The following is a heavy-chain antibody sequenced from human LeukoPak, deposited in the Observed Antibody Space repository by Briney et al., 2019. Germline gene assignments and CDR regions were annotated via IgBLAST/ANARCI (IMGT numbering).Heavy chain of an antibody. CDR3: AKEVPMVRGVKYFDY. CDR2: ISGSGGST. V-gene: IGHV3-23*01. Sequence: GGSLRLSCAASGFTFSSYAMSGVRQAPGKGLEWVSAISGSGGSTYYADSVKGRFTISRDNSKNTLYLQMDSLRAEDTAVYYCAKEVPMVRGVKYFDYWGQGTLVTVSS. D-gene: IGHD3-10*01. CDR1: GFTFSSYA. J-gene: IGHJ4*02.